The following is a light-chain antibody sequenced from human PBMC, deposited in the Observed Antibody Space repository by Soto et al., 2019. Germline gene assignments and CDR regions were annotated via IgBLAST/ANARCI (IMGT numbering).Light chain of an antibody. CDR3: QPYDSSLSVSYV. CDR1: SSNIGAGYD. CDR2: GNS. V-gene: IGLV1-40*01. Sequence: QSVLTQPPSVSGAPGQRVTISCTGSSSNIGAGYDVHWYQQLPGTAPKLLIYGNSNRPSGVPDRFSGSKSGTSASLAITGLRAKSGVDYYSQPYDSSLSVSYVFGTGTKLTVL. J-gene: IGLJ1*01.